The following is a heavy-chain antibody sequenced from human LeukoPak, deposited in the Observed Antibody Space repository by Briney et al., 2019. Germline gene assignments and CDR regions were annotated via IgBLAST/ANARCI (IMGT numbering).Heavy chain of an antibody. J-gene: IGHJ5*02. CDR1: GASISSHY. V-gene: IGHV4-59*11. D-gene: IGHD4-17*01. Sequence: SETLSLTCTVSGASISSHYWSWIRQPPGKGLECVGFIYHSGSATYNPSLKSRVTISLETSKNQFSLSLSSVTAADTAVYYCARGGTTVTPGLLWFDPWGQGTLVTVSS. CDR2: IYHSGSA. CDR3: ARGGTTVTPGLLWFDP.